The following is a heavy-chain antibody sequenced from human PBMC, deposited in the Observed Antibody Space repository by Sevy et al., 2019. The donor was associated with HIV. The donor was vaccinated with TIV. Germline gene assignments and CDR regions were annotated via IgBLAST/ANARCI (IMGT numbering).Heavy chain of an antibody. D-gene: IGHD3-3*01. CDR1: GLRFSESA. V-gene: IGHV3-73*01. Sequence: GGSLRLSCAASGLRFSESAIHWVRHTSGKGLEWVGRIRSKDATYATAYAASVIGRFTLSRDDSKNMAFLQMNSLKTEDTAIYYCARREDFCSQRVQHSFHLWGQGTMVTVSS. J-gene: IGHJ3*01. CDR2: IRSKDATYAT. CDR3: ARREDFCSQRVQHSFHL.